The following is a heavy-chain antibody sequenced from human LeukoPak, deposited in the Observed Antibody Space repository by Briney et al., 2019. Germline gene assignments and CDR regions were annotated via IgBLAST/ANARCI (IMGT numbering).Heavy chain of an antibody. CDR2: ISSGGDFK. V-gene: IGHV3-11*04. CDR1: GFTFTDHY. J-gene: IGHJ6*04. D-gene: IGHD3-10*01. Sequence: PGGSLRLSCAASGFTFTDHYMSWVRQAPGKGLEWVSFISSGGDFKYYADSVKGRFTISRDNSKNSLFLQMNSLRAEDTAVYYCAREDYYYASGIDVWGKGVTVT. CDR3: AREDYYYASGIDV.